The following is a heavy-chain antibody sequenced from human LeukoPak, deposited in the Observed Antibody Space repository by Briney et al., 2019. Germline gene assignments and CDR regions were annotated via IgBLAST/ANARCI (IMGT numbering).Heavy chain of an antibody. CDR3: AASLGELSYIDY. D-gene: IGHD3-16*02. CDR1: GFTFTSSA. J-gene: IGHJ4*02. Sequence: SVKVSCKASGFTFTSSAVQWVRQARGQRLEWIGWIVVGSGNTNYAQKFQGRVTITRDMSTSTAYMELSSLRSEDTAVYYCAASLGELSYIDYWGQGTLVTVSS. V-gene: IGHV1-58*01. CDR2: IVVGSGNT.